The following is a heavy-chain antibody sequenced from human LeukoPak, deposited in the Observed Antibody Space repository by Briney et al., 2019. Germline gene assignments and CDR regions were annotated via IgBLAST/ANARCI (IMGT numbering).Heavy chain of an antibody. CDR2: IYYSGST. Sequence: SETLSLTCTVSGDSISSSSSYWGWIRQPPGKGLEWIGSIYYSGSTNYNPSLKSRVTISVDTSKNQFSLKLSSVTAADTAVYYCARGADIVVVPAASPYWYFDLWGRGTLVTVSS. CDR3: ARGADIVVVPAASPYWYFDL. V-gene: IGHV4-39*07. D-gene: IGHD2-2*01. J-gene: IGHJ2*01. CDR1: GDSISSSSSY.